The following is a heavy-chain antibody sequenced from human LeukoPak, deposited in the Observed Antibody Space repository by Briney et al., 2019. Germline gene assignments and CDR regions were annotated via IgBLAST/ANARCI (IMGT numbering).Heavy chain of an antibody. D-gene: IGHD3-10*01. V-gene: IGHV3-15*05. CDR2: IKSKTDGGTI. J-gene: IGHJ4*02. CDR3: TTVTLRPVGL. Sequence: PGGSLRLSCAASGFTVSSNYMCWVRQAPGKGLEWVGRIKSKTDGGTIDYAAPVKGRFTISRDDSKNTLFLQMNSLKIEDTAVYYCTTVTLRPVGLWGQGTLVTVSS. CDR1: GFTVSSNY.